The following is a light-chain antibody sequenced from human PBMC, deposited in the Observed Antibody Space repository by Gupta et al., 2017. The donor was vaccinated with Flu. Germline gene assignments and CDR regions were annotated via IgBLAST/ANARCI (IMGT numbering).Light chain of an antibody. CDR1: SSNIGSNT. J-gene: IGLJ3*02. V-gene: IGLV1-44*01. CDR2: SNN. CDR3: AAWDDSLNGV. Sequence: QSVLTQPPSESGTPGQRVTISCSGSSSNIGSNTVNWYQQLPGTAPKLLIYSNNQRPSGVPDRFSGSKSGTSASLAISGLQSEDEADYYCAAWDDSLNGVFGGGTKLTVL.